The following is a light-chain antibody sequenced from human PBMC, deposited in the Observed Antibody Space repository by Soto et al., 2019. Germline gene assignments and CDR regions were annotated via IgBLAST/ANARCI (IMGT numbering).Light chain of an antibody. CDR1: QSISNS. V-gene: IGKV3-15*01. Sequence: EIVMTQSPASLSLSPGETATLSCRASQSISNSLAWYQQKPGQAPSLLIYGASTRATGIPARFSGSGSGTEFTLTISSLQSEDSALYYCQQYNNWPPRTFGQGTKLDIK. CDR3: QQYNNWPPRT. CDR2: GAS. J-gene: IGKJ2*01.